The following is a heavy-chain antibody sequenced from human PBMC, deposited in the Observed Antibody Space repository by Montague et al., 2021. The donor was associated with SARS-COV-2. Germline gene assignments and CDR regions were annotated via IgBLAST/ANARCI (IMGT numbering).Heavy chain of an antibody. D-gene: IGHD5-18*01. V-gene: IGHV4-34*01. J-gene: IGHJ4*02. CDR3: ASGGGYSYGALDY. CDR1: GGSFSGYY. Sequence: SETLSLTCVVYGGSFSGYYWCWIRQPPGKGLEWIGEINHSGSTNYNPSLKSRVTISVDTSKKQFSLRLNSVTAADTAVYYCASGGGYSYGALDYWGQGTLVTVSS. CDR2: INHSGST.